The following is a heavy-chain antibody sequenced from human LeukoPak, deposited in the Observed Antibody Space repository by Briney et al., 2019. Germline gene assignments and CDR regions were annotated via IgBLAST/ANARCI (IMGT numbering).Heavy chain of an antibody. CDR1: GFTFSSYS. CDR3: ARTKRSDFWSGYSFDY. D-gene: IGHD3-3*01. J-gene: IGHJ4*02. CDR2: ISSSSSTI. V-gene: IGHV3-48*01. Sequence: GGSLRLSCAASGFTFSSYSMNWVRQAPGKGLEWVSYISSSSSTIYYADSVKGRFTISRDNAKNSLYLQMNSLRAEDTAVYYCARTKRSDFWSGYSFDYWGQGTLVTVSS.